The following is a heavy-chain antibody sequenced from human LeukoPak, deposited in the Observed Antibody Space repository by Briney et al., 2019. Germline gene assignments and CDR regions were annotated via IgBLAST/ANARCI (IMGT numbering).Heavy chain of an antibody. D-gene: IGHD4-17*01. J-gene: IGHJ6*02. CDR2: ISSSGSTI. Sequence: GGSLRLSCAASGFTFSSYEMTWVRQAPGKGLEWVSYISSSGSTIYYADSVKGRFTISRDNAKNSLYLQMNSLRAEDTAVYYCARFYGDYVGMDVWGQGTTVTVSS. CDR1: GFTFSSYE. CDR3: ARFYGDYVGMDV. V-gene: IGHV3-48*03.